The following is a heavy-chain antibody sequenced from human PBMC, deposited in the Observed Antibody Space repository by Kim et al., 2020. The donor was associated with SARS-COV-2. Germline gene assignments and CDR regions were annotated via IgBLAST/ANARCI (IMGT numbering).Heavy chain of an antibody. D-gene: IGHD6-13*01. J-gene: IGHJ6*02. V-gene: IGHV4-34*01. Sequence: SETLSLTCAVYGGSFSGYYWSWIRQPPGKGLEWIGEINHSGSTNYNPSLKSRVTISVDTSKNQFSLKLSSVTAADTAVYYCARGGAAAGTGYYYYGMDVWGQGTTVTVSS. CDR3: ARGGAAAGTGYYYYGMDV. CDR2: INHSGST. CDR1: GGSFSGYY.